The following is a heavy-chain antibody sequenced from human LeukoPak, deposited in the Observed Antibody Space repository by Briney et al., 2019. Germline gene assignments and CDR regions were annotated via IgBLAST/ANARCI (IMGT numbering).Heavy chain of an antibody. J-gene: IGHJ6*02. CDR1: GFTFSSYW. V-gene: IGHV3-7*01. CDR2: IKQDGSEK. D-gene: IGHD6-19*01. CDR3: ARDSKAAVGYSSGWYSGAVFYGMDV. Sequence: PGGSLRLSCAASGFTFSSYWMSWVRQAPGKGLEWVANIKQDGSEKYYLDSVKGRFTISRDNAKNSLYLQMNSLRAEDTAVYYCARDSKAAVGYSSGWYSGAVFYGMDVWGQGTTVTVSS.